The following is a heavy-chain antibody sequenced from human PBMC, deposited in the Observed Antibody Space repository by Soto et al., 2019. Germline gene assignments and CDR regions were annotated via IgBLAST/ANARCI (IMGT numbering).Heavy chain of an antibody. J-gene: IGHJ4*02. CDR3: AKVVLRFLEWLPYFDY. CDR2: ISGSGGST. CDR1: GFTFSSYA. D-gene: IGHD3-3*01. Sequence: PGGSLRLSCAASGFTFSSYAMSWVRHAPGKGLEWVSAISGSGGSTYYADSVKGRFTISRDNSKNTLYLQMNSLRAEDTAVYYCAKVVLRFLEWLPYFDYWGQGTLVTVSS. V-gene: IGHV3-23*01.